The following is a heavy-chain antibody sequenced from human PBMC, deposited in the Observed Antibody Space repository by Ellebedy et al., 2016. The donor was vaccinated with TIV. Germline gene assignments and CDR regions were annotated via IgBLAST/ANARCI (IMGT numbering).Heavy chain of an antibody. CDR2: ISSSGNNT. Sequence: GESLKISCSASGFTFSNYAMHWVRQAPGKGLDHVSVISSSGNNTYYADSVKGRFTISRDNSKNTLYLQMSSLRTEDTAVYYCVKRRDNWGQGTLVTVSS. J-gene: IGHJ4*02. V-gene: IGHV3-64D*09. CDR1: GFTFSNYA. CDR3: VKRRDN.